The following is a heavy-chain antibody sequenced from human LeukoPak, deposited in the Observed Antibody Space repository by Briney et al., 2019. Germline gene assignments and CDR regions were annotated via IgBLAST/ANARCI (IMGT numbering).Heavy chain of an antibody. Sequence: AGGSLRLSCGASGFIFSRYGMHWVRQAPGKGLEYVSAISNSGGSTYYANSVKGRFTISRDNSKNTLYLQMGSLRGEDMAVYYCARGLITGAAGTYYYYGMDVWGQGTTVTVSS. CDR3: ARGLITGAAGTYYYYGMDV. J-gene: IGHJ6*02. D-gene: IGHD6-13*01. CDR1: GFIFSRYG. V-gene: IGHV3-64*01. CDR2: ISNSGGST.